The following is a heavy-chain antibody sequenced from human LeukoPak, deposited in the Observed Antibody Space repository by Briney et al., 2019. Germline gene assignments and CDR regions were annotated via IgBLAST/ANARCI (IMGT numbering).Heavy chain of an antibody. J-gene: IGHJ6*03. V-gene: IGHV1-2*02. Sequence: ASVKVSCKASGYTLTGYYMHWVRQAPGQGLEWMGWINPNSGGRNYAQKFQGRVTMTRDTSISTAYMELSRLRSDDTAVYYCARDPQGLYYYYYMDVWGKGTTVTVSS. CDR2: INPNSGGR. CDR3: ARDPQGLYYYYYMDV. CDR1: GYTLTGYY.